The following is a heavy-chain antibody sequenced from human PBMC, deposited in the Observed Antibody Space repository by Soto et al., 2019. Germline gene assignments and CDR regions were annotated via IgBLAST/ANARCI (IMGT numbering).Heavy chain of an antibody. D-gene: IGHD3-22*01. CDR2: INPGGGST. V-gene: IGHV1-46*01. CDR1: GYTFTKYY. Sequence: QVQLVQSGAEVKKPGASVKVSCKASGYTFTKYYIHWVRQAPGQGLEWMGIINPGGGSTSYAQKFQGRVTMTRDTSTSTVYMELSSLRSEDTAVYYCARGGAHSAYYDSSGYCQDYWGQGTLVTVSS. CDR3: ARGGAHSAYYDSSGYCQDY. J-gene: IGHJ4*02.